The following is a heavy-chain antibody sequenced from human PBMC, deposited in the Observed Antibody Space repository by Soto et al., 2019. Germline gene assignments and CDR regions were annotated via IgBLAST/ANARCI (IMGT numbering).Heavy chain of an antibody. Sequence: GGPLRLSCAASGFTFSDYYMSWIRQAPGKGLEWVSYISSSSSYTNYADSVKGRFTISRDNAKNSLYLQMNSLRAEDTAVYYCTRLETTSAGYWGQGTLVTVSS. CDR1: GFTFSDYY. V-gene: IGHV3-11*03. CDR3: TRLETTSAGY. D-gene: IGHD4-17*01. J-gene: IGHJ4*02. CDR2: ISSSSSYT.